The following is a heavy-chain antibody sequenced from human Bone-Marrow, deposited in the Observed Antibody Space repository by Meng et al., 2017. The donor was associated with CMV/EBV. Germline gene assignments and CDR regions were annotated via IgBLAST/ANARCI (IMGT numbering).Heavy chain of an antibody. V-gene: IGHV3-72*01. Sequence: GESLKISCAASGFTFSDHYMDWVRQAPGKGLEWVGRIRKKADSYTTKYAASVKGRFSISRDDSKNALYLQMSSLQTEDTAVYYCARVWVGWGGAYYYYGMDVWGQGTTVTVSS. J-gene: IGHJ6*02. CDR2: IRKKADSYTT. CDR1: GFTFSDHY. D-gene: IGHD1-26*01. CDR3: ARVWVGWGGAYYYYGMDV.